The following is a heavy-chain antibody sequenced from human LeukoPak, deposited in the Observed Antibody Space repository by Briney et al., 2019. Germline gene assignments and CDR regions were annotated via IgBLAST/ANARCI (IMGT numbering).Heavy chain of an antibody. D-gene: IGHD3-22*01. V-gene: IGHV1-46*01. Sequence: ASVKVSCKASGYTFTSYYMHWVRQAPGQGLEWMGIINPSGGSTSYAQKFQGRVTITADESTSTAYMELSSLRSEDTAVYYCARGYYYDSSGYKGFDYWGQGTLVTVSS. J-gene: IGHJ4*02. CDR2: INPSGGST. CDR3: ARGYYYDSSGYKGFDY. CDR1: GYTFTSYY.